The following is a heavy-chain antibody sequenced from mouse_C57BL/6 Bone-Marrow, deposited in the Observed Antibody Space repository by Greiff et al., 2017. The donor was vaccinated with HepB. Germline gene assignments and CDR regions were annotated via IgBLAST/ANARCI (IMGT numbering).Heavy chain of an antibody. D-gene: IGHD2-4*01. J-gene: IGHJ2*01. CDR3: ARGLPAYYFDY. CDR2: ISNGGGST. Sequence: EVQVVESGGGLVQPGGSLKLSCAASGFPFSDYYMYWVRKTPERRLGWVAYISNGGGSTYYPDTVKGRFTISRDNAKNTLYLQMSRLKSEDTAMYYCARGLPAYYFDYWGQGTTLTVSS. V-gene: IGHV5-12*01. CDR1: GFPFSDYY.